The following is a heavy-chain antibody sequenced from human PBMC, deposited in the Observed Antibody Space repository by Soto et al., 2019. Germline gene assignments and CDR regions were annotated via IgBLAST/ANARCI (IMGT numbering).Heavy chain of an antibody. D-gene: IGHD3-3*01. V-gene: IGHV3-15*01. Sequence: GGSLRLSCAASGFTLSNAWVSWVRQAPGKGLEWVCRIKNKIEGATTDYAAPVKGRFTISRDDSKNMLYLQMNSLITDGTAAYYCAPIWNFDYGGQGTLVTVFS. J-gene: IGHJ4*02. CDR1: GFTLSNAW. CDR3: APIWNFDY. CDR2: IKNKIEGATT.